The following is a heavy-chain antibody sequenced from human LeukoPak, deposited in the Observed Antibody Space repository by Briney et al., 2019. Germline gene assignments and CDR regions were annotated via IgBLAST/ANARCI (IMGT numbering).Heavy chain of an antibody. J-gene: IGHJ4*02. CDR2: ISSSGGTT. CDR3: VKGLSITGSSRQFDY. Sequence: GGSLRLSCAASGFTFSTYAMSWVRQAPGKGLEWVSAISSSGGTTFYADSVKGRFTISRDNSKNTLYLQMNSLRAEDTAVYHCVKGLSITGSSRQFDYWGQGTLVTVSS. CDR1: GFTFSTYA. D-gene: IGHD6-6*01. V-gene: IGHV3-23*01.